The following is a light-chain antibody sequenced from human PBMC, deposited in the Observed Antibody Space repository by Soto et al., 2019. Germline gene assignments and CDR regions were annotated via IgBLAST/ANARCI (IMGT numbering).Light chain of an antibody. J-gene: IGLJ1*01. CDR3: GTWDYTLGAV. CDR2: DNN. V-gene: IGLV1-51*01. Sequence: QSVLTQPPSVSAAPGQRVTISCAGSSSNIGNNYVSWYQQLPGSAPKLLIYDNNKRPSGIPDRFSGSKSGTPATLGITGLQTGDEADYYCGTWDYTLGAVFGAGTKVTVL. CDR1: SSNIGNNY.